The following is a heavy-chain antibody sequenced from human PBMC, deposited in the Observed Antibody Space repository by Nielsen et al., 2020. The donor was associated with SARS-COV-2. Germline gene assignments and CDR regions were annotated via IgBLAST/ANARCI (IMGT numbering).Heavy chain of an antibody. J-gene: IGHJ4*02. CDR1: GDTFPIDN. Sequence: ASVKVSCKASGDTFPIDNIHWLRQAPGQGLEWIGIINLSAGSTDSAQKFKGRVTMTRDTSASTVSLALTSLKSEDTAVYYCATPITVDYFDYWGQGTLVTVSS. V-gene: IGHV1-46*01. CDR3: ATPITVDYFDY. CDR2: INLSAGST.